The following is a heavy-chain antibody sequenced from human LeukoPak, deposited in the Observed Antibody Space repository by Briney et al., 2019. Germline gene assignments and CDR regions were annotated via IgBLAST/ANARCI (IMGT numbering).Heavy chain of an antibody. V-gene: IGHV4-59*08. CDR1: GGSISSYY. D-gene: IGHD6-13*01. Sequence: SETLSLTCTVSGGSISSYYWSWIRQPPGKGLEWIGYIYYSGSTNYNPSLKSRVTISVDTSKNQFSLKLSSVTAADTAVYYCARAEGSSWYSDTVIDYWGQGTLVTVSS. J-gene: IGHJ4*02. CDR2: IYYSGST. CDR3: ARAEGSSWYSDTVIDY.